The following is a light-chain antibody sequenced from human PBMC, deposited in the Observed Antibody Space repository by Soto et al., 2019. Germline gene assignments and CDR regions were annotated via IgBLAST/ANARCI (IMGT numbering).Light chain of an antibody. CDR3: LHTCTSPRT. Sequence: DIQMTQSPSSLSASVGDRVTITCRASQNIRNYLHWYQQKPGKAPKLLIYGASTLESGVPSRFTGSGSGSDFTLTISSLQPEDSATYCCLHTCTSPRTIGQGTKVEI. J-gene: IGKJ1*01. CDR2: GAS. CDR1: QNIRNY. V-gene: IGKV1-39*01.